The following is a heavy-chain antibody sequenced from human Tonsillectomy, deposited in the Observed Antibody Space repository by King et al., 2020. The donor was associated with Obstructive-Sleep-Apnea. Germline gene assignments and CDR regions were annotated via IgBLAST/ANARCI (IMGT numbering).Heavy chain of an antibody. CDR2: ISSSSSYI. J-gene: IGHJ4*02. D-gene: IGHD4-23*01. CDR3: ARDKDGNSGDCFDY. CDR1: GFTFSSYS. Sequence: VQLVESGGGLVKPGGSLRLSCAASGFTFSSYSMNWVRQAPGKGLEWVSSISSSSSYIYYADSVKGRFTISRDNAKNSLYLQMNSLRAEDTAVYYCARDKDGNSGDCFDYWGQGTLVTVSS. V-gene: IGHV3-21*01.